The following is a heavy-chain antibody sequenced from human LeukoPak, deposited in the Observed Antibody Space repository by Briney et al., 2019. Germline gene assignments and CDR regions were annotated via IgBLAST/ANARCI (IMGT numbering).Heavy chain of an antibody. J-gene: IGHJ4*02. CDR3: AKDRVPDGVWSFDY. Sequence: GGSLRLSCAASGFTLSTYTMNWVRQAPGEGLQWVSGVGQDGRSTHYADSVKGRFTISRDNSKNTLYLQMSSLRAEDTAVYYCAKDRVPDGVWSFDYWGQGSLVIVSS. CDR1: GFTLSTYT. D-gene: IGHD2-8*02. CDR2: VGQDGRST. V-gene: IGHV3-23*01.